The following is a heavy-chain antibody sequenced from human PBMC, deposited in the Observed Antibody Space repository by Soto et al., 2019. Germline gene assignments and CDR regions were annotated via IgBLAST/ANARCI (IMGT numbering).Heavy chain of an antibody. J-gene: IGHJ4*02. V-gene: IGHV4-39*01. CDR1: GGSISSPNFY. CDR2: IYYSGST. CDR3: ARRGFMGATTIDY. Sequence: ETLSLTCTVSGGSISSPNFYWSWIRQHPGKGLEWIGHIYYSGSTYYNPSLKSRVSISVDTSKNQFSLKLSSVTAADTAVYYCARRGFMGATTIDYWGQGTLVTVSS. D-gene: IGHD1-26*01.